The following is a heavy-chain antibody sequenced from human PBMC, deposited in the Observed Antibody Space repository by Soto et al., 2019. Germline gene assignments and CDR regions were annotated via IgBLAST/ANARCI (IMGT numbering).Heavy chain of an antibody. D-gene: IGHD2-2*01. CDR1: GYTFTSYG. J-gene: IGHJ3*02. CDR2: ISAYNGNT. Sequence: EASVKVSCKASGYTFTSYGSSWVRQAPGQGLEWMGWISAYNGNTNYAQKLQGRVTMTTDTSTSTAYMELRSLRSDDTAVYYCAKILGYCSSTSCVSYAFDIWGQGTMVTVSS. V-gene: IGHV1-18*01. CDR3: AKILGYCSSTSCVSYAFDI.